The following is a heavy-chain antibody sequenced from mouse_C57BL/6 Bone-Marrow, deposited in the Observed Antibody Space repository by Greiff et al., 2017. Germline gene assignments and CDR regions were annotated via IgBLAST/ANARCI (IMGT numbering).Heavy chain of an antibody. CDR2: IWSGGST. V-gene: IGHV2-2*01. CDR1: GFSLTSYG. J-gene: IGHJ4*01. CDR3: ARNHSPTVVATYYYAMDY. D-gene: IGHD1-1*01. Sequence: VQLQESGPGLVQPSQSLSITCTVSGFSLTSYGVHWVRQSPGKGLEWLGVIWSGGSTDYNAAFISRLSISKDKSKSQVFFKMNSLQADDTAIYYCARNHSPTVVATYYYAMDYWGQGTSVTVSS.